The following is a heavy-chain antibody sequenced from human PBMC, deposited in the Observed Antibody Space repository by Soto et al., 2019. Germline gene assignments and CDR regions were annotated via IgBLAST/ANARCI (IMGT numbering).Heavy chain of an antibody. CDR3: TRVPLDYTYGPDF. J-gene: IGHJ4*02. CDR1: GGSINNSSFY. Sequence: PSETLSLTCTVSGGSINNSSFYWGWVRQPPGKRLEWIGSIYYSGSAYYNPSLKSRLTISVDTSKNQFSLNLSSVTAADTAVYWCTRVPLDYTYGPDFWGQGTLVTVSS. V-gene: IGHV4-39*01. CDR2: IYYSGSA. D-gene: IGHD5-18*01.